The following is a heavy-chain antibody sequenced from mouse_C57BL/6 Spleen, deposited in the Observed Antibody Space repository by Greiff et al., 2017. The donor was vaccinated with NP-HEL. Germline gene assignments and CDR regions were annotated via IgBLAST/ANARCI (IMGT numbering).Heavy chain of an antibody. D-gene: IGHD3-2*02. J-gene: IGHJ3*01. CDR1: GFNIKDYY. CDR3: ALDSSGLSFAY. Sequence: EVQLVQSGAELVKPGASVKLSCTASGFNIKDYYMHWVKQRTEQGLEWIGRIDPENGETNYDPKFQGKATMTADTSSNTAYLQLSSLTSEDTAVYYCALDSSGLSFAYWGQGTLVTVSA. V-gene: IGHV14-2*01. CDR2: IDPENGET.